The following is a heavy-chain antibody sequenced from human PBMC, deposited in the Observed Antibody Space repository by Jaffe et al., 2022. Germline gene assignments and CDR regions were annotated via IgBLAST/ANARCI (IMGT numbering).Heavy chain of an antibody. D-gene: IGHD6-13*01. CDR1: GFTFSSYA. Sequence: EVQLLESGGGLVQPGGSLRLSCAASGFTFSSYAMSWVRQAPGKGLEWVSAISGSGGSTYYADSVKGRFTISRDNSKNTLYLQMNSLRAEDTAVYYCAKEGGQQLVLAYYFDYWGQGTLVTVSS. CDR2: ISGSGGST. V-gene: IGHV3-23*01. CDR3: AKEGGQQLVLAYYFDY. J-gene: IGHJ4*02.